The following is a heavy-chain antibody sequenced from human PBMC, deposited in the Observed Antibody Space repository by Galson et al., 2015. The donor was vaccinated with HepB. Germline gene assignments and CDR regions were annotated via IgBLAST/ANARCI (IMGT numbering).Heavy chain of an antibody. V-gene: IGHV1-18*04. CDR3: AREGYSRGGDYYYGMDV. J-gene: IGHJ6*02. CDR1: GYTFTSYG. CDR2: ISAYNGNT. Sequence: SVKVSCKASGYTFTSYGISWVRQAPGQGLEWMGWISAYNGNTNYAQKLQGRVTMTTDTSTSTAYMELRSLRSDDTAVYYCAREGYSRGGDYYYGMDVWGQGTTVTVSS. D-gene: IGHD6-13*01.